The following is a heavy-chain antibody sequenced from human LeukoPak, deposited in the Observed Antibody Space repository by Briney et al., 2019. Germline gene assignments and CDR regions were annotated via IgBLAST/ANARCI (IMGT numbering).Heavy chain of an antibody. Sequence: ASVKVSCKASGYTFTSYYMHWVRQAPGQGLEWVGIINPSGGSTSYAQKFQGRVTMTRDTSTSTVYMGLSSLRSEDTAVYYCAREDGCSSTSCYEAFDIWGQGTMVTVSS. J-gene: IGHJ3*02. CDR3: AREDGCSSTSCYEAFDI. V-gene: IGHV1-46*01. CDR2: INPSGGST. CDR1: GYTFTSYY. D-gene: IGHD2-2*01.